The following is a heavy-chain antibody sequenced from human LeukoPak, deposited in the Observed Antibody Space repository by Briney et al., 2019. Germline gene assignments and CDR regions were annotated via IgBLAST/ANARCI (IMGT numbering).Heavy chain of an antibody. Sequence: GGSLRLSCAASGFTFTNYAMSWVRRAPGKGLEWVSAITNTGGNTYYADSVKGRFTISRDNAKNSLYLQMNSLRAEDTAVYYCAREGDSSGYYDNFGYWGQGTLVTVSS. J-gene: IGHJ4*02. CDR2: ITNTGGNT. V-gene: IGHV3-23*01. CDR1: GFTFTNYA. D-gene: IGHD3-22*01. CDR3: AREGDSSGYYDNFGY.